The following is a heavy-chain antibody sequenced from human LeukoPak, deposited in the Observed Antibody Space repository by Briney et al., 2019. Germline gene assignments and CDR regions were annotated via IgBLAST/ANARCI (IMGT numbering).Heavy chain of an antibody. J-gene: IGHJ4*02. D-gene: IGHD2-21*02. CDR2: INDKGVDK. CDR3: ARDNRDWAFDY. Sequence: GGSLRLSCGASGFIFSKYGMHWVRQAPGKGLEWVAFINDKGVDKNYADSVKGRFTISRDNSKNTLVLQMNSLRSEDTAVYFCARDNRDWAFDYWGQGALVTVSS. CDR1: GFIFSKYG. V-gene: IGHV3-30*02.